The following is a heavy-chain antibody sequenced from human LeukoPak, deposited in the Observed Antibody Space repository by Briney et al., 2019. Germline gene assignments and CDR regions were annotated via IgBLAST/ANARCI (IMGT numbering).Heavy chain of an antibody. J-gene: IGHJ5*02. D-gene: IGHD6-13*01. V-gene: IGHV4-39*01. CDR3: ARLWYSSSWYLSYWFDP. CDR2: IYYSGST. CDR1: GGSISSYY. Sequence: PSETLSLTCTVSGGSISSYYWGWIRQPPGKGLEWIGSIYYSGSTYYNPSLKSRVTISVDTSKNQFSLKLSSVTAADTAVYYCARLWYSSSWYLSYWFDPWGQGTLVTVSS.